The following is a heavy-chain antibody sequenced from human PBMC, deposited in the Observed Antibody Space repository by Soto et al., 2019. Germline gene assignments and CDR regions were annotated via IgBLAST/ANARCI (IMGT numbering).Heavy chain of an antibody. V-gene: IGHV4-39*01. CDR3: ARPRYCSSTSCTIFDY. J-gene: IGHJ4*02. Sequence: QLQLQESGPGLVKPSETLSLTCTVSGGSISSSSYYWGWIRQPPGKGLEWIGSIYYSGSTYYNPSLKSRVTISVDTSKNQFSLKLSSVTAADTAVYYCARPRYCSSTSCTIFDYWGQGTLVTVSS. CDR2: IYYSGST. CDR1: GGSISSSSYY. D-gene: IGHD2-2*01.